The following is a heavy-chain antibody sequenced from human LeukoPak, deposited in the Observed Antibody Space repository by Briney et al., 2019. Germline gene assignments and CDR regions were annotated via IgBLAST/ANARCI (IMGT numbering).Heavy chain of an antibody. V-gene: IGHV3-30*18. Sequence: GGSLRLSCAASGFTFNNYGMHWVRQAPGKGLEWVAVISYDGRNIHYPDSVKGRFTISRDISTDTLWLQMDSLRTEDTAVYYCAKGPLRGTAAAIDCWGQGTLVTVSS. CDR2: ISYDGRNI. CDR1: GFTFNNYG. D-gene: IGHD2-2*01. CDR3: AKGPLRGTAAAIDC. J-gene: IGHJ4*02.